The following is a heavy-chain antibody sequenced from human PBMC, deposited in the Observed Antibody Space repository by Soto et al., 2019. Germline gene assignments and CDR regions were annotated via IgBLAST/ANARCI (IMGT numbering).Heavy chain of an antibody. J-gene: IGHJ6*02. CDR1: GYSFTSYW. D-gene: IGHD3-3*01. CDR2: IDPSDSYT. Sequence: GESLKISCKGSGYSFTSYWISWVRQMPGKGLEWMGRIDPSDSYTNYSPSFQGHVTISADKSISTAYLQWSSLKASDTAMYYCARPDRFLSGYQPYYYYGMDVWGQGTTVTVSS. CDR3: ARPDRFLSGYQPYYYYGMDV. V-gene: IGHV5-10-1*01.